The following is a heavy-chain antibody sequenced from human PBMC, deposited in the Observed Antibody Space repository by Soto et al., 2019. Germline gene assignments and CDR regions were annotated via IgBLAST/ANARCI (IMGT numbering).Heavy chain of an antibody. J-gene: IGHJ4*02. CDR3: ARLYSGYYSFDY. V-gene: IGHV4-31*03. CDR2: IYYSGST. Sequence: SETLSLTCTVSGGSISSGGYYWSWIRQHPGKGLEWIGYIYYSGSTYYNPSLKSRVTISVDTSKNQFSPKLSSVTAADTAVYYCARLYSGYYSFDYWGQGTLVTVSS. D-gene: IGHD3-22*01. CDR1: GGSISSGGYY.